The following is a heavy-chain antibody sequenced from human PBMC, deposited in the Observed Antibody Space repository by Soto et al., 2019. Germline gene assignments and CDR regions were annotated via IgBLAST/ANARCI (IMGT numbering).Heavy chain of an antibody. J-gene: IGHJ6*03. Sequence: QVQLQQWGAGLLKPSETLSLTCAVYGGSFSGYYWSWIRQPPGKGLEWIGEINHSGSTNYNPSLKSRVTISVDPSKNQFSLKLSSVTAADTAVYYCARERGGGNCTNGVCHRNYYYYMDVWGKGTTVTVSS. CDR1: GGSFSGYY. CDR3: ARERGGGNCTNGVCHRNYYYYMDV. CDR2: INHSGST. D-gene: IGHD2-8*01. V-gene: IGHV4-34*01.